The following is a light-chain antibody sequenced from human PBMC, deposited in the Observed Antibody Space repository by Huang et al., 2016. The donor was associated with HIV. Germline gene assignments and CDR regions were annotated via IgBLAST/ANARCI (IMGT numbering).Light chain of an antibody. V-gene: IGKV3-20*01. CDR2: GAS. J-gene: IGKJ4*01. Sequence: EIVLTQSPGTLSLSPGERATLSCRASQSVSSSYLAWYQQKPGQAPRPLIYGASSRATGSPDRCSGSGSGTDFTLTISRLEPEDFAVYYCQQYGSSSPLTFGGGTKVEIK. CDR3: QQYGSSSPLT. CDR1: QSVSSSY.